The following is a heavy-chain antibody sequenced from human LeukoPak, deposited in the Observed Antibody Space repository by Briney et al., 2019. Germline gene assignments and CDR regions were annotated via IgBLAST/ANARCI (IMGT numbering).Heavy chain of an antibody. Sequence: GGSLRLSCAASGFTFSSYSMNWVRQAPGKGLEWVSSISSSSSYIYYAGSVKGRFTISRDNAKNSLCLQMNSLRAEDTAVFYCARGLGDYFDFDYWGQGTLVTVSS. CDR3: ARGLGDYFDFDY. CDR1: GFTFSSYS. V-gene: IGHV3-21*01. D-gene: IGHD4-17*01. J-gene: IGHJ4*02. CDR2: ISSSSSYI.